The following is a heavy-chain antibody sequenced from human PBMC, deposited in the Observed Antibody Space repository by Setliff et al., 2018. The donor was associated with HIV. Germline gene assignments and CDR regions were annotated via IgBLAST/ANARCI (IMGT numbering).Heavy chain of an antibody. V-gene: IGHV3-33*08. CDR3: AKGAGSYIYWFGP. Sequence: GGSLRLSCAASEFTFSSYAMHWVRQAAGKGLEWVAVIWYDGSIEYYIDSVKGRFTISRDDSKSTLYLQMTNLRAEDTALYFCAKGAGSYIYWFGPWGQGTLVTVSS. D-gene: IGHD1-26*01. CDR1: EFTFSSYA. J-gene: IGHJ5*02. CDR2: IWYDGSIE.